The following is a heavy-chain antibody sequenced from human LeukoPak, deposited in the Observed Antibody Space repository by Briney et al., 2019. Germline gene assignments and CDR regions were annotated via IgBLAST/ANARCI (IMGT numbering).Heavy chain of an antibody. CDR3: AKGILVNYYGMDV. Sequence: GGSLRLSCAASGFTFSSYGMHWVRQAPGKGLEWVAVISYDGSNKYYADSVKGRFTISRDNSKNTLYLQMNSLRAEDTAVYYCAKGILVNYYGMDVWGQGTTVTVSS. V-gene: IGHV3-30*18. D-gene: IGHD3-16*02. CDR1: GFTFSSYG. CDR2: ISYDGSNK. J-gene: IGHJ6*02.